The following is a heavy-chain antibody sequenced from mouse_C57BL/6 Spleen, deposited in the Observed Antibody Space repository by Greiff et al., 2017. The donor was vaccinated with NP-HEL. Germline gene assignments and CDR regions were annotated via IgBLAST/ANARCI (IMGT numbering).Heavy chain of an antibody. Sequence: VHVKQSGAELVRPGASVKFSCTASGFNIKDDYMHWVKQRPEQGLEWIGWIDPENGDTEYASKFQGKATITADTSYNTAYLQLSSLTSEDTAVYYCTARRYFDYWGQGTTLTVTS. CDR1: GFNIKDDY. J-gene: IGHJ2*01. CDR2: IDPENGDT. V-gene: IGHV14-4*01. CDR3: TARRYFDY.